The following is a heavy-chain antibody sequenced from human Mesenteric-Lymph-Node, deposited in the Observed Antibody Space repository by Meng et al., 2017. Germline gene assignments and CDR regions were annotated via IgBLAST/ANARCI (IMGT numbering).Heavy chain of an antibody. CDR3: TTAGSLTMVPL. CDR2: IKSKTDGGTT. Sequence: GESLKISCAVSGLKFDDAWMNWVRRAPGKGLEWVGRIKSKTDGGTTDYAAPVKGRFTISRDDSKNTLYLQMNSLKTEDTAVYYCTTAGSLTMVPLWGQGTLVTVSS. D-gene: IGHD3-10*01. V-gene: IGHV3-15*01. J-gene: IGHJ4*02. CDR1: GLKFDDAW.